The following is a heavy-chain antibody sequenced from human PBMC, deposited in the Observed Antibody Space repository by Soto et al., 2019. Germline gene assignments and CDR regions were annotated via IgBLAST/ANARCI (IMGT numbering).Heavy chain of an antibody. V-gene: IGHV4-34*01. D-gene: IGHD6-6*01. CDR1: GGSFSGYY. CDR2: INHSGST. Sequence: SETLSLTCAVYGGSFSGYYWSWIRQPPGKGLEWIGEINHSGSTNYNPSLKSRVTKSVDTSKNQFSLKLSSVTAADTAVYYCARDRKQLVVYYYYYYGMDVWGQGTTVTVSS. J-gene: IGHJ6*02. CDR3: ARDRKQLVVYYYYYYGMDV.